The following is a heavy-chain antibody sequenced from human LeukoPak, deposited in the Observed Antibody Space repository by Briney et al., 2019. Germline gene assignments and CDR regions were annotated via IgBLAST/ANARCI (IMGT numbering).Heavy chain of an antibody. V-gene: IGHV3-21*03. CDR1: GFTFSRYS. CDR3: ARAGYSSSSAFDY. Sequence: GGSLRLSCAASGFTFSRYSMNWVRQAPGKGLEWVSSISIGNTYIYYADSVKGRFTISRDSAKNSLYLQLNSLRAEDTAVYYCARAGYSSSSAFDYWGQGTLVTVSS. J-gene: IGHJ4*02. CDR2: ISIGNTYI. D-gene: IGHD6-13*01.